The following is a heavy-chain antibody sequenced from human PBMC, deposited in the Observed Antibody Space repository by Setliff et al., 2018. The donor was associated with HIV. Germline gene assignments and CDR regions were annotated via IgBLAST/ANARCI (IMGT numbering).Heavy chain of an antibody. Sequence: KASETLSLTCTVSGGSINTQIFYWGYIRQPPGKGPEWIGTIYYSGTTYYNPSLKSRVTVSIDTSKNQFSLKLSSVTAADTAVYYCARQRYGSGNCDFDYWDQGTLVTVSS. V-gene: IGHV4-39*01. CDR2: IYYSGTT. J-gene: IGHJ4*02. CDR3: ARQRYGSGNCDFDY. D-gene: IGHD3-10*01. CDR1: GGSINTQIFY.